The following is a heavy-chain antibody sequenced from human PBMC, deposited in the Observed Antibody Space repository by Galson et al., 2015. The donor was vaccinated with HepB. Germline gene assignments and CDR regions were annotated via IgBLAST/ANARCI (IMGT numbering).Heavy chain of an antibody. J-gene: IGHJ6*02. CDR1: GFTFSSYG. Sequence: SLRLSCAASGFTFSSYGMHWVRQAPGKGLEWVAVIWYDGSNKYYADSVKGRFTISRDNSKNTLYLQMNSLRAEDTAVYYCATVPADAPYYYYGMDVWGQGTTVTVSS. D-gene: IGHD2-2*01. V-gene: IGHV3-33*08. CDR2: IWYDGSNK. CDR3: ATVPADAPYYYYGMDV.